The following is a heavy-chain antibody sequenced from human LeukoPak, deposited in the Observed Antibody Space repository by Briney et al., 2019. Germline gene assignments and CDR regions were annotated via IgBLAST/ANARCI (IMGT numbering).Heavy chain of an antibody. Sequence: SETLSLTCTVSGGSISSGGYYWSWIRQHPGKGLEWIGYIYYSGSTYYNPSLKSRVTISVDTSKNQFSLKLSSVTAADTAVYYCARSNPPPRYFDWLGDTDYWGQGTLVTVSS. J-gene: IGHJ4*02. V-gene: IGHV4-31*03. CDR3: ARSNPPPRYFDWLGDTDY. D-gene: IGHD3-9*01. CDR1: GGSISSGGYY. CDR2: IYYSGST.